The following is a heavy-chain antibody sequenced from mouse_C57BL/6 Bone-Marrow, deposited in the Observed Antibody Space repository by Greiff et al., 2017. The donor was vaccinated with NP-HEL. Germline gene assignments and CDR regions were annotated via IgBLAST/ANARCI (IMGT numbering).Heavy chain of an antibody. CDR2: IYPSNGGN. CDR1: GYTFTDYY. D-gene: IGHD2-5*01. J-gene: IGHJ3*01. Sequence: VMLVEPGPELVKPGASVKMSCKASGYTFTDYYMHWVKQSHGKSLEWIGYIYPSNGGNGYNQKFKGKATLTVDKSSSTAYMELRSLTSENSAVYYCAVPYYYSKYVGVGYWGQGTMVTVSA. CDR3: AVPYYYSKYVGVGY. V-gene: IGHV1-34*01.